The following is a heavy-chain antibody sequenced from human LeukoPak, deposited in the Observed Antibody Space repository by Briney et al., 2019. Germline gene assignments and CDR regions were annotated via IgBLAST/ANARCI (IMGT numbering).Heavy chain of an antibody. CDR1: GSTFSSYA. CDR3: AKRFSGYEFDY. CDR2: ISGSGSST. D-gene: IGHD5-12*01. V-gene: IGHV3-23*01. Sequence: GGSLRLSCVASGSTFSSYAMSWVRQAPGKGLEWVSAISGSGSSTYYADSVKGRFTISRDNSKNTLYLQMISLRAEDSAVYYCAKRFSGYEFDYWGQGTLVTVSS. J-gene: IGHJ4*02.